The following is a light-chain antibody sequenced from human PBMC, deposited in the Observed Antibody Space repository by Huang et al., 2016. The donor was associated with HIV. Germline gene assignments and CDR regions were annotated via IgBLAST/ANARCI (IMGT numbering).Light chain of an antibody. Sequence: EIVLTQSPGTLSLSPGERATLSCRASQSVSSSYLAWYQHQPGQAPRLLIYGASSRATGIPDRFSGSGSGTDFTLTISRLEPEDFAVYYCQQYGNSPWTFGQGTTVEIK. CDR2: GAS. J-gene: IGKJ1*01. CDR3: QQYGNSPWT. CDR1: QSVSSSY. V-gene: IGKV3-20*01.